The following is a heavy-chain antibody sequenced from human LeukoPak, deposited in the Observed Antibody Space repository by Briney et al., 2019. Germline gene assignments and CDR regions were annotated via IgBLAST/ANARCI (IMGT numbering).Heavy chain of an antibody. CDR3: APTGATAAANPKYFDY. D-gene: IGHD6-25*01. V-gene: IGHV3-30*03. CDR2: ISDDGANQ. J-gene: IGHJ4*02. Sequence: PGRSLRLSCAAYGFTFSNYAMHWVRQAPGKGLEWVAFISDDGANQDYADSVKGRFTISRDNSKSTLHLEMNSLRPEDAAVYYCAPTGATAAANPKYFDYWGQGTLVTVSS. CDR1: GFTFSNYA.